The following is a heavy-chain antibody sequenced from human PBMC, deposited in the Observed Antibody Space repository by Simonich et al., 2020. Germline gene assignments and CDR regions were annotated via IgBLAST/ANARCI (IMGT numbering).Heavy chain of an antibody. Sequence: EVQLVESGGGLVQPGGSLSFSCAAFGFTFSSYWMHWFRPAPGKGVGCVSRINSDGSSTSYADPVKGRFTISRDNAKNTLYLQMNSLRAEDTAVYYCARNRLDYWGQGTLVTVSS. CDR1: GFTFSSYW. CDR2: INSDGSST. CDR3: ARNRLDY. J-gene: IGHJ4*02. V-gene: IGHV3-74*01.